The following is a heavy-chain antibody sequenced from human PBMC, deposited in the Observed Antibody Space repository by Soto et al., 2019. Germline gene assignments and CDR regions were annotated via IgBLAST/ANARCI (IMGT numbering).Heavy chain of an antibody. J-gene: IGHJ5*02. CDR3: AKDSAGYDFWSGYMFDP. CDR1: GFTFSSYG. CDR2: ISYDGSNK. D-gene: IGHD3-3*01. V-gene: IGHV3-30*18. Sequence: QVQLVESGGGVVQPGRSLRLSCAASGFTFSSYGMHWVRQAPGKGLESVAVISYDGSNKYYADSVKGRFTISRDNSKNTLYLQMNSLRAEDTAVYYCAKDSAGYDFWSGYMFDPWGQGTLVTVSS.